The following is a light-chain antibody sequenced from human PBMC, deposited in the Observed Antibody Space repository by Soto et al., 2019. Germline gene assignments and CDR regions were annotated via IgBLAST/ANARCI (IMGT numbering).Light chain of an antibody. Sequence: QSALTQPASVSGSPGQSITIPCTGTSSDVGSYNLVSWYQHYPGKAPKLLIYEGNKRPSGISSRFSGSKSGSTSSLTISGLQAEDEADYYCCSYANTRTYVFGSGTKVTVL. J-gene: IGLJ1*01. V-gene: IGLV2-23*01. CDR3: CSYANTRTYV. CDR1: SSDVGSYNL. CDR2: EGN.